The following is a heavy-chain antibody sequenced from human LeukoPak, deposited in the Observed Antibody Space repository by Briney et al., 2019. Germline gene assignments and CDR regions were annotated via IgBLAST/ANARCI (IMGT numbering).Heavy chain of an antibody. CDR2: IYYSGST. D-gene: IGHD6-13*01. CDR1: GGSISSYY. CDR3: AGYSSSWEGYYFDY. J-gene: IGHJ4*02. V-gene: IGHV4-59*01. Sequence: PSETLSLTCTVSGGSISSYYWSWIRQPPGKGLEWIGYIYYSGSTNYNPSLKSRVTISVGTSKNQFSLKLSSVTAADTAVYYCAGYSSSWEGYYFDYWGQGTLVTVSS.